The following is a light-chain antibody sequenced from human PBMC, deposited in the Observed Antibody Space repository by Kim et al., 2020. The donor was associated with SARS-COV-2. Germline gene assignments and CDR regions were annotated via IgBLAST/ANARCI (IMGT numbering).Light chain of an antibody. Sequence: EIVLTQSPATLSLSPGDGATLSCRASQSVGNFLAWYQQRPGQAPRLLIYDASKRATGIPARFSGGGSGTDFTLTISTLESEDSAIYYCKRSSWPSTFGEGTRMWIK. CDR2: DAS. J-gene: IGKJ5*01. CDR1: QSVGNF. CDR3: KRSSWPST. V-gene: IGKV3-11*01.